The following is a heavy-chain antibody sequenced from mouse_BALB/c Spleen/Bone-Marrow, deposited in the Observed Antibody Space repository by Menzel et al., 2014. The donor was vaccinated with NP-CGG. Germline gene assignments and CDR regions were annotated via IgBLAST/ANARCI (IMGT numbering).Heavy chain of an antibody. CDR3: ASYDYGYYFDY. CDR1: GFNVKDTY. D-gene: IGHD2-4*01. CDR2: IDPANGNT. J-gene: IGHJ2*01. V-gene: IGHV14-3*02. Sequence: EVQLQQSGAELVKPGALVKLSCTASGFNVKDTYMHWVKQRPEQGLEWIGRIDPANGNTKYDPKFQGKATITADTSSNTAYLQLSSLTSEDTAVYYCASYDYGYYFDYWGQGTTLTVSS.